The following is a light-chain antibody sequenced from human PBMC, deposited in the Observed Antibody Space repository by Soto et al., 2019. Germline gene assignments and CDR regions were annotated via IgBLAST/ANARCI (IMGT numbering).Light chain of an antibody. CDR1: QSVSSN. CDR2: DAS. CDR3: QQYDDWPET. Sequence: EKVMTQSPATLSVSPGERATLSCRASQSVSSNLVWYQQKPGQAPRLLIYDASTRATGIPARFSGSGSGTEFALTISSLQSEDLAVYYCQQYDDWPETFGQGNKVEI. J-gene: IGKJ1*01. V-gene: IGKV3-15*01.